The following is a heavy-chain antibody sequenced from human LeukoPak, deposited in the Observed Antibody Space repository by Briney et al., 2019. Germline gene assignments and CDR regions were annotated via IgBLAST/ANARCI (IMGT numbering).Heavy chain of an antibody. CDR1: GYTFTSYA. Sequence: GASVKVSCKASGYTFTSYAMHWVRQAPGQRLEWMGWINAGNGNTKYSQKFQGRVTITRDTSASTAYKELSSLRSEDTAVYYCARDPYYYDSSGYLMGWFDPWGQGTLVTVSS. V-gene: IGHV1-3*01. J-gene: IGHJ5*02. CDR3: ARDPYYYDSSGYLMGWFDP. D-gene: IGHD3-22*01. CDR2: INAGNGNT.